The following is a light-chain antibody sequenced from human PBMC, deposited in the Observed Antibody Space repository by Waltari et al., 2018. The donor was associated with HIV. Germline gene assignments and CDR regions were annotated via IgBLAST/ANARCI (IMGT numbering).Light chain of an antibody. Sequence: VLTQSPGTLSLSPGDRAILSCSASQSVSANFLGWYQQRPGQAPRLLVHGASRRATATPARLSCGGAGTDFTLIISRLQPEDFAVYYCQQCATSPWTFGQGTTV. CDR3: QQCATSPWT. CDR2: GAS. J-gene: IGKJ1*01. CDR1: QSVSANF. V-gene: IGKV3-20*01.